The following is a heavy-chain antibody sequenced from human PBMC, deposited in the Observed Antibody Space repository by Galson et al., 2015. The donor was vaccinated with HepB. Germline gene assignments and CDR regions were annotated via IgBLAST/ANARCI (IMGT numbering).Heavy chain of an antibody. CDR3: AGLYYYDSSESWAFDI. V-gene: IGHV4-39*01. Sequence: LSLTCTVSGGSISSSSYYWGWIRQPPGKGLEWIGSIYYSGSTYYNPSLKSRVTISVDTSKNQFSLKLSSVTAADTAVYYCAGLYYYDSSESWAFDIWGQGTMVTVSS. CDR2: IYYSGST. CDR1: GGSISSSSYY. J-gene: IGHJ3*02. D-gene: IGHD3-22*01.